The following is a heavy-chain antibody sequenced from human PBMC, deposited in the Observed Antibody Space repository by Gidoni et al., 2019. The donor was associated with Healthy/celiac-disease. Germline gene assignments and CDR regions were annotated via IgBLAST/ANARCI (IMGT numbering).Heavy chain of an antibody. CDR3: AKGVVGATGLLDY. CDR1: GFIFSSYA. D-gene: IGHD1-26*01. CDR2: ISGSGGST. J-gene: IGHJ4*02. Sequence: EVQLLESGGGLVQPGGSLRLSCAASGFIFSSYAMSWVRQAPGKGLDWVAAISGSGGSTYYADSVKVRFTISRDNSKTTRYLQMNSLRAEDTAVYYCAKGVVGATGLLDYWGQGTLVTVSS. V-gene: IGHV3-23*01.